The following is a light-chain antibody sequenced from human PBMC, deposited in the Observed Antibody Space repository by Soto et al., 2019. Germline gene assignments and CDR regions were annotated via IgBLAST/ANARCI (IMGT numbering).Light chain of an antibody. CDR3: LQDHEHLT. J-gene: IGKJ4*01. CDR1: QDISND. CDR2: GAS. Sequence: AIQMTQSPPSLSASVGDRVTITCRASQDISNDLGWYQQKPGKAPKLLIYGASTLQSGVPSRFSGSGSGTDFTLTISSLQPEDSASYYCLQDHEHLTFGGGTKVDIK. V-gene: IGKV1-6*01.